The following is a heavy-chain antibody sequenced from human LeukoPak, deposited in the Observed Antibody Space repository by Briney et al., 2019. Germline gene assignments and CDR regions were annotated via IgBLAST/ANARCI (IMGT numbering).Heavy chain of an antibody. J-gene: IGHJ6*02. CDR2: INSDGSST. CDR1: GFTFSSYW. Sequence: GGSLRLSCAASGFTFSSYWMHWVRQAPGKGLVWVSRINSDGSSTSYADSVKGRFTISRDNARESLYLQMSSLRAEDTAVYYCATYTHWVAGDVWGHGTTVTVSS. CDR3: ATYTHWVAGDV. V-gene: IGHV3-74*01. D-gene: IGHD3-16*01.